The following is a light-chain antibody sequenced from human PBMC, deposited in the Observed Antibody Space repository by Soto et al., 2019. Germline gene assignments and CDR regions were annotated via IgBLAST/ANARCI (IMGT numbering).Light chain of an antibody. V-gene: IGKV2D-29*01. CDR3: MQSIQLPIT. J-gene: IGKJ5*01. CDR1: QILLHSDVKTY. CDR2: EVS. Sequence: DIVMTQTPLSLSVTPGQPASISCKSSQILLHSDVKTYLYCYLQKPGQPPQLLIYEVSNRFYGLPEMFSVSGSETDFTLKISRVEAEDVGIYYFMQSIQLPITFGQVTRLEIK.